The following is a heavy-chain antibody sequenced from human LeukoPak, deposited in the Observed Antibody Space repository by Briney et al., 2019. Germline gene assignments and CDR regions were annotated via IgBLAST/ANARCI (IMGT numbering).Heavy chain of an antibody. D-gene: IGHD3-10*01. J-gene: IGHJ4*02. CDR2: IVVGSGNT. CDR1: GSTFTSSA. Sequence: ASVKVSCKTSGSTFTSSAMQWVRQARGQRLEWIGWIVVGSGNTNYAQVFQERVTITRDMSTRTAYMELSSLRSEDTAVYYCAALRFGSGSYSFDYWGQGTLVTVSS. V-gene: IGHV1-58*02. CDR3: AALRFGSGSYSFDY.